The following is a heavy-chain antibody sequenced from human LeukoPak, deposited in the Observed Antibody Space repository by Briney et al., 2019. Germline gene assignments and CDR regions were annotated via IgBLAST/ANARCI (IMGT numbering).Heavy chain of an antibody. D-gene: IGHD6-13*01. CDR1: GVTVSSNY. CDR3: ARGRMAAGNLDY. J-gene: IGHJ4*02. Sequence: PWGSLTLTCAASGVTVSSNYMSWVRQPPGQGLEWVSVMYNGGSTYYADSVKGRFTISRDNSKNTLYLQMNSLRAEDTAVYLCARGRMAAGNLDYWGQGTLVTVSS. CDR2: MYNGGST. V-gene: IGHV3-66*01.